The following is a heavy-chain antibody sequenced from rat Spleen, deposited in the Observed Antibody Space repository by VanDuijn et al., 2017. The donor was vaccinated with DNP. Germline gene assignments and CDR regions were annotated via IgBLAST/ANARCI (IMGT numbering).Heavy chain of an antibody. V-gene: IGHV5S10*01. CDR3: ARHRTIMPYYYAMDA. J-gene: IGHJ4*01. CDR1: GFNFNDHW. Sequence: EVKLVESGGGLVQPGRSLKLSCTASGFNFNDHWMGWVRQAPKKGLEWVATIIYDGSRTYYRDSVKGRFTISRDNAKSSLYLQMDSLRSEDTATYYCARHRTIMPYYYAMDAWGQGASVTVSS. D-gene: IGHD1-12*01. CDR2: IIYDGSRT.